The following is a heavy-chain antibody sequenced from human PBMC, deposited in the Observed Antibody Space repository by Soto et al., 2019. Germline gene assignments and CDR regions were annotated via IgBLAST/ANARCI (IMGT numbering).Heavy chain of an antibody. Sequence: GASVKVSCKASGYTFTSYDINWVRQATGQGLEWMGWMNPNSGNTGYAQKFQGRVTMTRNTSISTAYMELSSLRSEDTAVYYCARGAPYYGSGTAPVRDYWFDPWGQGTLVTVSS. D-gene: IGHD3-10*01. CDR2: MNPNSGNT. J-gene: IGHJ5*02. V-gene: IGHV1-8*01. CDR1: GYTFTSYD. CDR3: ARGAPYYGSGTAPVRDYWFDP.